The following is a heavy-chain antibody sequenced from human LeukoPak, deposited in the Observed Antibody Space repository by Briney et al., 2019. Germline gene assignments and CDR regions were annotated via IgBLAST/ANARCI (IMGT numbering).Heavy chain of an antibody. D-gene: IGHD6-13*01. Sequence: GESLKISCKSSGYSFTSYWIGWVRQMPGKGLESMGNIYPDDSDTRYSPSFQGQVTISVDKSISTAYLQWSSLKASDTAMYYCAKLGAYSSSWYGFFDYWGQGTLVTVSS. CDR1: GYSFTSYW. CDR3: AKLGAYSSSWYGFFDY. CDR2: IYPDDSDT. J-gene: IGHJ4*02. V-gene: IGHV5-51*01.